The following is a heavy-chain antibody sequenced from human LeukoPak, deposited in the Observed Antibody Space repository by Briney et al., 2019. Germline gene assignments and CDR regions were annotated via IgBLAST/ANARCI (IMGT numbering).Heavy chain of an antibody. CDR2: ISYDGSNK. J-gene: IGHJ4*02. D-gene: IGHD6-13*01. V-gene: IGHV3-30*04. Sequence: PGRSLRLSCAASGFTFSSYAMHWVRQAPGKGLEWVAVISYDGSNKYYADSVKGRFTISRDNSKNTLYLQMNSLRAEDTAVYYCAREAGIAVAGPLFDYWGQGTLVTVSS. CDR3: AREAGIAVAGPLFDY. CDR1: GFTFSSYA.